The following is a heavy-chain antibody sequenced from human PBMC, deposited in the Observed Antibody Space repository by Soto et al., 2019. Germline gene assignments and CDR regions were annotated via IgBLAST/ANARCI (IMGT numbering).Heavy chain of an antibody. V-gene: IGHV1-24*01. J-gene: IGHJ6*02. Sequence: ASVKVSCKVSGYTLTELSMHWVRQAPGKGLEWMGGFDPEDGETIYAQKFQGRVTMTEDTSTDTAYMELSSLRSEDTAVYYCATAYYYGSGTVHREYYYYYGMDVWGQGTTVTVSS. CDR1: GYTLTELS. D-gene: IGHD3-10*01. CDR2: FDPEDGET. CDR3: ATAYYYGSGTVHREYYYYYGMDV.